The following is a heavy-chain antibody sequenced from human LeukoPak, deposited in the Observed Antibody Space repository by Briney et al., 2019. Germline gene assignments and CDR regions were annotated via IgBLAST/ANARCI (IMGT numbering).Heavy chain of an antibody. CDR3: ARDWTGYCSGGSCYPGAFDI. J-gene: IGHJ3*02. CDR1: GFTFSSYS. V-gene: IGHV3-21*01. CDR2: ISSSSSYI. D-gene: IGHD2-15*01. Sequence: GGSLRLSCAASGFTFSSYSMTWVRQAPGKRLEWVSSISSSSSYIYYADSVKGRFTISRDNAKNSLYLQMNSLRAEDTAVYYCARDWTGYCSGGSCYPGAFDIWGQGTMVTVSS.